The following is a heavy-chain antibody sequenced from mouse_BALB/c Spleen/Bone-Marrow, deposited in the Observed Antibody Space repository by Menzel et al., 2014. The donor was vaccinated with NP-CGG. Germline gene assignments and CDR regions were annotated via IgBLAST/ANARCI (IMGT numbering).Heavy chain of an antibody. V-gene: IGHV1-87*01. CDR3: ARSEGNYAMDY. CDR1: GYTFTSYW. CDR2: IYPGDGDT. Sequence: QVQLQQSGAELARPGASVKLSCKASGYTFTSYWMQWVKQRPGQGLEWIGAIYPGDGDTRYTQKFKGKATLTADKSSSTAYMRLSSLASEDSAVYYCARSEGNYAMDYWGQGTSVTVSS. J-gene: IGHJ4*01.